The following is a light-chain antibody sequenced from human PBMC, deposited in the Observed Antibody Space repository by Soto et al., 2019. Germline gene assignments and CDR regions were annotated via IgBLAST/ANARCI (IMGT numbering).Light chain of an antibody. CDR3: QQYYTYWHM. J-gene: IGKJ1*01. Sequence: DIQMTQSPSTLYASLGDRVTITCRASQSIIDYLAWYQQKPGKAPKLLIYDASNLESGVPSTFSGSGSGTEFTLTISSLQPDDFATYYCQQYYTYWHMFGQGTKVDI. CDR1: QSIIDY. CDR2: DAS. V-gene: IGKV1-5*01.